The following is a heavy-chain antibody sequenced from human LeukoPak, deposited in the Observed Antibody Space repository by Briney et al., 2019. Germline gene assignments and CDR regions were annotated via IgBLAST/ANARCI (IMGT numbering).Heavy chain of an antibody. V-gene: IGHV4-34*01. J-gene: IGHJ3*02. D-gene: IGHD4-23*01. CDR3: AKHRWSFQAAFDI. CDR2: INHSGRT. Sequence: PSETLSLTCAVYGGSFSDYYWSWIRLPPGKGLEWIGEINHSGRTNYNPSLKSRVIISVDTSKNQFSLKLSSVTAADTAVYYCAKHRWSFQAAFDIWGQGTMVTVSS. CDR1: GGSFSDYY.